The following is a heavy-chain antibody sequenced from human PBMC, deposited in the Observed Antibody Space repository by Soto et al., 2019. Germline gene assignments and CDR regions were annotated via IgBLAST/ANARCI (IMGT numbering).Heavy chain of an antibody. J-gene: IGHJ4*02. CDR3: TTDMDIFGDYVNY. CDR1: GFTFSNAW. CDR2: IKSKTDGGTT. Sequence: GGSLRLSCAASGFTFSNAWMSWVRQAPGKGLEWVGRIKSKTDGGTTDYAAPVKGRFTISRDDSKNTLYLQMNSLKTEDTAVYYCTTDMDIFGDYVNYWGQGTLVTVSS. V-gene: IGHV3-15*01. D-gene: IGHD4-17*01.